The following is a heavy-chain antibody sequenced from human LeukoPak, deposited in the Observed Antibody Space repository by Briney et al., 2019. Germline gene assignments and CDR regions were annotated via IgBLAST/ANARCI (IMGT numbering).Heavy chain of an antibody. Sequence: ASVKVSCKASGYTFTGYYMHWVRQAPGQGLEWMGWINPNSGGTNYAQKLQGRVTMTTDTSTSTAYMELRSLRSDDTAVYYCAREAVITIFGVVIPRWFDPWGQGTLVTVSS. D-gene: IGHD3-3*01. CDR3: AREAVITIFGVVIPRWFDP. V-gene: IGHV1-2*02. CDR2: INPNSGGT. CDR1: GYTFTGYY. J-gene: IGHJ5*02.